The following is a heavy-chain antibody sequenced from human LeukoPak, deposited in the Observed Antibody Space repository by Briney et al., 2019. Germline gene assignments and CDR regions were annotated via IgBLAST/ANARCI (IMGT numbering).Heavy chain of an antibody. CDR2: IDPNNGDT. V-gene: IGHV1-2*02. Sequence: ASVKVSCKASAYTFTGYYLHWVRQAPGQGLEWMGWIDPNNGDTNCAQKFQGGVTMTRDRSISTAYMEVSRLTPDDTAVYYCARRSRNGLDAFDIWGLGTMVTVSS. CDR3: ARRSRNGLDAFDI. CDR1: AYTFTGYY. J-gene: IGHJ3*02. D-gene: IGHD2-8*01.